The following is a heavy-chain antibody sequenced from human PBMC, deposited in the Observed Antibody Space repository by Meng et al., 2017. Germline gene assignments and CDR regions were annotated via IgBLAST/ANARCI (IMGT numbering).Heavy chain of an antibody. Sequence: QVQLQPWGAGLLKPSETLSLTCAVYGVSFSGYYWSWIRPPPGKGLEWIGEINHSGSTNYNPSLKSRVTISVDTSKNQFSLKLSSVTAADTAVYYCARVGSFLRDYWGQGTLVTVSS. CDR1: GVSFSGYY. CDR2: INHSGST. V-gene: IGHV4-34*01. D-gene: IGHD2/OR15-2a*01. J-gene: IGHJ4*02. CDR3: ARVGSFLRDY.